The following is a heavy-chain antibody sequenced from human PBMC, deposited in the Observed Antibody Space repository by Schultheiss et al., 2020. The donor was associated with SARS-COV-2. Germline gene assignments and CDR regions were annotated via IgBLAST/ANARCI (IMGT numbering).Heavy chain of an antibody. CDR2: IYYSGST. J-gene: IGHJ6*02. Sequence: SQTLSLTCTVSGGSISSGDYYWSWIRQHPGKGLEWIGYIYYSGSTYHNPSLKSRVTITVDTSENRFSLKLSSVTAADTAVYFCARGLVVPAAIGVRYYYYYGMDVWGQGTTVTVSS. CDR3: ARGLVVPAAIGVRYYYYYGMDV. D-gene: IGHD2-2*01. V-gene: IGHV4-31*03. CDR1: GGSISSGDYY.